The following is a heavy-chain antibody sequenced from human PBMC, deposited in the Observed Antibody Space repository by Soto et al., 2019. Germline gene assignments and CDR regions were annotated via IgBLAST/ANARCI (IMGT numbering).Heavy chain of an antibody. Sequence: EVQLLESGGGLGQPGGSLRLSCEASGFTFSSYAMSWVRQAPGKGLEWVSGINTRGSRTYYADSVTGRFTVSRDNSKNTLYLQMNSLRAEDTAVYYCAKNVFHESDNYRNYFDSWGQGTLVTVSS. V-gene: IGHV3-23*01. CDR2: INTRGSRT. CDR1: GFTFSSYA. CDR3: AKNVFHESDNYRNYFDS. D-gene: IGHD3-10*01. J-gene: IGHJ4*02.